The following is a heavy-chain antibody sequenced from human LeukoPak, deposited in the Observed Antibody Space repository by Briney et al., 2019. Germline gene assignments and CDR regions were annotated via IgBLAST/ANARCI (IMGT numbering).Heavy chain of an antibody. CDR3: ARGIAAARNGFDI. V-gene: IGHV4-39*07. CDR2: IYYSGST. D-gene: IGHD6-13*01. CDR1: GGSISSSSYY. Sequence: SETLSLTCTVSGGSISSSSYYWGWIRQPPGKGLEWIGSIYYSGSTYYNPSLKSRVTISVDTSKNQFSLKLSSVTAADTAVYYCARGIAAARNGFDIWGQGTMVTVSS. J-gene: IGHJ3*02.